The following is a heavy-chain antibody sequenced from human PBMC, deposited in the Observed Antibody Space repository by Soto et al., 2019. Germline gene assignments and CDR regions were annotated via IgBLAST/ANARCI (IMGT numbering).Heavy chain of an antibody. V-gene: IGHV1-46*01. D-gene: IGHD6-19*01. CDR2: FNPSGLST. CDR1: GSITNHH. J-gene: IGHJ5*02. Sequence: QVHLVQSGAEVKKPGASVNVSCQASGSITNHHMHWVRQAPGQGLAWMGIFNPSGLSTTYAQKFQGRGTITRDTTTSTVYMELCSVTSEDSAVYFCAKVAHRGPIAVAGPRGSWGQGALVSVSS. CDR3: AKVAHRGPIAVAGPRGS.